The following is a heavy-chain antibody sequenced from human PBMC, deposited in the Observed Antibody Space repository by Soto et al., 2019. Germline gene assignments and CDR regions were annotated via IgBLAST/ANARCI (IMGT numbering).Heavy chain of an antibody. V-gene: IGHV3-23*01. CDR3: AKLTYPSDSTGYYYERVSGWIDS. D-gene: IGHD3-22*01. CDR1: GFMFSSYA. J-gene: IGHJ5*01. CDR2: ISASGGTA. Sequence: GSLRLSCAASGFMFSSYAMSWVRQAPGKGLEWVSSISASGGTANLADSVEGRCTISRDNSKSTLYLQMNSLRAEDTAVYYCAKLTYPSDSTGYYYERVSGWIDSWGQGTLVTVSS.